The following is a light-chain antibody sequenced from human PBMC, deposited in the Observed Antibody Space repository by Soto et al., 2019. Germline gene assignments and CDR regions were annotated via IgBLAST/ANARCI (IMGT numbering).Light chain of an antibody. CDR3: QQYGNSPRT. CDR2: DAS. V-gene: IGKV3-20*01. CDR1: QSVSGAY. Sequence: EIVLTQSPGTLSLSPGERATLSCRASQSVSGAYLAWYQQKPGQAPRLLIYDASSRATGIPDRFSGSGSGTDFTLTISRLEPEDFAVFFCQQYGNSPRTFSQGTKVEIK. J-gene: IGKJ1*01.